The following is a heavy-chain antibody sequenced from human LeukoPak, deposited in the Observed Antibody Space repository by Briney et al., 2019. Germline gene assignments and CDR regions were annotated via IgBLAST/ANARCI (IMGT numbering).Heavy chain of an antibody. CDR3: AKDPAGATTSSFDY. CDR2: ISGSGGST. Sequence: GESLRLSCAASGFTFSSYAMSWVRQAPGKGLEWVSAISGSGGSTYYADSVKGRFTISRDNSKNTLYLQMNSLRAEDTAVYYCAKDPAGATTSSFDYWGQGTLVTVSS. V-gene: IGHV3-23*01. CDR1: GFTFSSYA. D-gene: IGHD1-26*01. J-gene: IGHJ4*02.